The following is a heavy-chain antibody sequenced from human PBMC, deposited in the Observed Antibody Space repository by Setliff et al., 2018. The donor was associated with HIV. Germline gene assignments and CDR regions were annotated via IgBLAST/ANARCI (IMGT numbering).Heavy chain of an antibody. CDR1: GFTFNSYA. D-gene: IGHD3-10*01. Sequence: HPGGSLRLSCAASGFTFNSYALSWVRQAPGKGLEWVAVISYDGINKYFADSVKGRFTISRDNSKNTIYLQIHSLRAADTAVYYCARDRTSYGSGILDFWGQGALVTVSS. V-gene: IGHV3-30*04. CDR3: ARDRTSYGSGILDF. CDR2: ISYDGINK. J-gene: IGHJ4*02.